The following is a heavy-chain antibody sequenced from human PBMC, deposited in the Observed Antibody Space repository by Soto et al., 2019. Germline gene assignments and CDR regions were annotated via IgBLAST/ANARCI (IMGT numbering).Heavy chain of an antibody. J-gene: IGHJ6*02. V-gene: IGHV1-69*13. Sequence: VKVSCKASGGTFSSYAISWVRQAPGQGLEWMGGIIPIFGTANYAQKFRGRVTITADESTSTAYMELSSLRSEDTAVYYCARLMVYAITNYYGMDVWGQGTTVTVSS. CDR2: IIPIFGTA. CDR3: ARLMVYAITNYYGMDV. D-gene: IGHD2-8*01. CDR1: GGTFSSYA.